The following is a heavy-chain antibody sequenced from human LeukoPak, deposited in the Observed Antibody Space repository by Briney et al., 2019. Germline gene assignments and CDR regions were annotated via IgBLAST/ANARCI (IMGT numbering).Heavy chain of an antibody. D-gene: IGHD4-17*01. CDR3: AKGGATVIDY. Sequence: GGSLRLSCAASGFTFSSYSMNWVRQAPGKGLEWVSSISSSSSYIYYADSVKGRFTISRDDAKNTLYLQMNSLRAEDTAVYYCAKGGATVIDYWGQGTLVTVSS. CDR1: GFTFSSYS. J-gene: IGHJ4*02. V-gene: IGHV3-21*01. CDR2: ISSSSSYI.